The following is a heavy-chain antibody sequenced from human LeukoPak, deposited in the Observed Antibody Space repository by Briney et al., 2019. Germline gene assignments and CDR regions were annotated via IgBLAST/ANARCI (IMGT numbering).Heavy chain of an antibody. CDR3: ARNQQPGIAPFDP. D-gene: IGHD6-13*01. Sequence: GGSLRLSCAASGFTFSSYSMNWVREAPGKGLGWVSSISSSSYIYYADSVTGRFTISRDKAKNSLYLQMNSLRAEDTAVYYCARNQQPGIAPFDPWGQGTLVTVSS. CDR2: ISSSSYI. J-gene: IGHJ5*02. CDR1: GFTFSSYS. V-gene: IGHV3-21*04.